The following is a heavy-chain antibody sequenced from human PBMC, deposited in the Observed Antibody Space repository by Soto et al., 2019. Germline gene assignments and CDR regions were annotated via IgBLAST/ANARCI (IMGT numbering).Heavy chain of an antibody. V-gene: IGHV3-9*01. Sequence: EMQLVESGGGLVPPGRSLRLSCAGFGFKFEDYAMHWVRQVPGKGLGWVSYINWQSGKEKYADAVKGRCTISGDNAKNSFYAHRTSLKSENTASYYSAEAGCSDGNCHFGALESWGQGTLVSVSS. D-gene: IGHD3-16*01. CDR1: GFKFEDYA. CDR3: AEAGCSDGNCHFGALES. J-gene: IGHJ5*01. CDR2: INWQSGKE.